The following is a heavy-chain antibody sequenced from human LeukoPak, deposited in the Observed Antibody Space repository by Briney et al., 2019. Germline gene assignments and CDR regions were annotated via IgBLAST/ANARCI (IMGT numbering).Heavy chain of an antibody. Sequence: SVKDSCKASGGTFSSYAISWVRQAPEQGLEWMGGIIPIFGTANYAQKFQGRVTITADESTSTAYMELSSLRSEDTAVYYCARDSREWLSDAFDIWGQGTMVTVSS. J-gene: IGHJ3*02. CDR3: ARDSREWLSDAFDI. V-gene: IGHV1-69*13. CDR1: GGTFSSYA. D-gene: IGHD3-3*01. CDR2: IIPIFGTA.